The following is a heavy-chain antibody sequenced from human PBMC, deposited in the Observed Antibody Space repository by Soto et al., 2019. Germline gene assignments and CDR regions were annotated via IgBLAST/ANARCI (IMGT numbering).Heavy chain of an antibody. CDR1: GGTFYTYT. CDR3: GRSSSMLGAGWSDS. V-gene: IGHV1-18*01. D-gene: IGHD2-8*01. Sequence: WASVKVSCKASGGTFYTYTFSWVRQAPGQGLEWMGSITPIYPTTKYAQKLQGRITVTTDTSTNTAYMELRSLRSDDTAVYYCGRSSSMLGAGWSDSWGRGTLVTVSS. J-gene: IGHJ5*01. CDR2: ITPIYPTT.